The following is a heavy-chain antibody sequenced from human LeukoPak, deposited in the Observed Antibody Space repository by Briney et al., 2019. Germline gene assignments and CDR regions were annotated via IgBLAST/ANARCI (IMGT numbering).Heavy chain of an antibody. Sequence: GDSLKISCKGSGYTFSSYWIGWVRQMPGKGREWMGIIYPGDSDTRYSPSLQGQVTISVDTSIGTAYLQWSSLKASDTAIYYSARQNDFRLDYWGQGTLVSVSS. CDR1: GYTFSSYW. V-gene: IGHV5-51*01. CDR3: ARQNDFRLDY. J-gene: IGHJ4*02. D-gene: IGHD3-3*01. CDR2: IYPGDSDT.